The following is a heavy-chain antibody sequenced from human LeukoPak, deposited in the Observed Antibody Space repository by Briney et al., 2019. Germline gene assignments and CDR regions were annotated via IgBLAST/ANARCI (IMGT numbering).Heavy chain of an antibody. CDR2: IYTSGST. V-gene: IGHV4-61*02. Sequence: PSETLSLTCTVSGGSISSGSYYWRWIRQPAGKGLEWIGRIYTSGSTNYNPSLKSRVTISVDTSKNQFSLKLSSVTAADTAVYYCARGRIVGASDAFDIRGQGTMVTVSS. D-gene: IGHD1-26*01. CDR1: GGSISSGSYY. CDR3: ARGRIVGASDAFDI. J-gene: IGHJ3*02.